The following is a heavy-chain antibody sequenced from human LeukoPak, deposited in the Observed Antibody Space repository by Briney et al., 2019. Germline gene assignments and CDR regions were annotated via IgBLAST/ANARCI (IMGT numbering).Heavy chain of an antibody. D-gene: IGHD5-24*01. J-gene: IGHJ4*02. CDR1: GYTFTSYG. CDR3: ARDKAERWLQFNY. Sequence: ASVKVSCKASGYTFTSYGISWVRQAPGQGLEWMGWISAYNGNTNYAQKLQGRVTMTTNTTTNTAYKELRSLRSDDTAVYYRARDKAERWLQFNYGGQGTLVTVPS. V-gene: IGHV1-18*01. CDR2: ISAYNGNT.